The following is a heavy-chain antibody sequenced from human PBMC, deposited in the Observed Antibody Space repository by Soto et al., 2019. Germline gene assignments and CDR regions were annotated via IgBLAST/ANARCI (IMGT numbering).Heavy chain of an antibody. D-gene: IGHD2-15*01. J-gene: IGHJ4*02. CDR1: GYIFIDYW. V-gene: IGHV5-51*01. Sequence: GESLKISCKASGYIFIDYWIGWVRQMPGKGLEWMGIVYPRDSDTRYSPSFQCQVTISADRSTGTAFLQWRSLKASDTALYYCARPPLPGYSIHFNSWGQGTLVTVSS. CDR2: VYPRDSDT. CDR3: ARPPLPGYSIHFNS.